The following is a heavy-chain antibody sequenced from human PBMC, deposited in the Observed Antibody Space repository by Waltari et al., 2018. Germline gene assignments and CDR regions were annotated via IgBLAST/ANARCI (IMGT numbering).Heavy chain of an antibody. CDR3: ATDPLVLWFWELF. Sequence: EVQLVQSGAEVKKPGATVKISCKASGYNFTDYYMHWVQQAPGKGLEWMGRFDPEDVETIYAEKFQCRVTITAYTSTDTAYMELSSLSSEDTAVYYCATDPLVLWFWELFWGQGTLVTVSS. D-gene: IGHD3-10*01. CDR2: FDPEDVET. V-gene: IGHV1-69-2*01. J-gene: IGHJ4*02. CDR1: GYNFTDYY.